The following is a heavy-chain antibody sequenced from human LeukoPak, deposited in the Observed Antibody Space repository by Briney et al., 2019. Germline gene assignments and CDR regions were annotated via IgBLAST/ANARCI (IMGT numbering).Heavy chain of an antibody. CDR3: ASLGSGSYYFDY. J-gene: IGHJ4*02. D-gene: IGHD1-26*01. V-gene: IGHV3-11*06. CDR2: ISSSSSYT. Sequence: PGGSLRLSCAASGFTFSDYYMSWIRQAPGKGLEWVSYISSSSSYTNYADSVKGRFTISGDNAKNSLYLQMNSLRAEDTAVYYCASLGSGSYYFDYWGQGTLVTVSS. CDR1: GFTFSDYY.